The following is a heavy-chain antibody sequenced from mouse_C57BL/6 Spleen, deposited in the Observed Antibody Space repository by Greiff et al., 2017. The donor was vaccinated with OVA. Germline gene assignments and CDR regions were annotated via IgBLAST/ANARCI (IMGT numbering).Heavy chain of an antibody. Sequence: VQLQQPGAELVRPGTSVKLSCTASGYTFTSYWMHWVKQRPGQGLEWIGVIDPSDSYTNYNQKFKGKATLTVDTSSSTAYMQLSSLTSEDSAVYYCAGDGYFDYWGQGTTLTVSS. CDR1: GYTFTSYW. CDR3: AGDGYFDY. V-gene: IGHV1-59*01. D-gene: IGHD2-3*01. J-gene: IGHJ2*01. CDR2: IDPSDSYT.